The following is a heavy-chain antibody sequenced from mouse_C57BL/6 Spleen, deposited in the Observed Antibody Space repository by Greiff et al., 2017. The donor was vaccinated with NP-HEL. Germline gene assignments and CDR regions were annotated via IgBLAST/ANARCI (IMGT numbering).Heavy chain of an antibody. Sequence: QVQLQQPGAELVKPGASVKMSCKASGYTFTSYWITWVKQRPGQGLEWIGDIYPVSGSTNYNEKFKSKATLTVDTSSSTAYMQLSSLTSEDSAVYYCAREGDGYYYAMDYWGQGTSVTVSS. CDR3: AREGDGYYYAMDY. V-gene: IGHV1-55*01. J-gene: IGHJ4*01. CDR1: GYTFTSYW. CDR2: IYPVSGST. D-gene: IGHD2-3*01.